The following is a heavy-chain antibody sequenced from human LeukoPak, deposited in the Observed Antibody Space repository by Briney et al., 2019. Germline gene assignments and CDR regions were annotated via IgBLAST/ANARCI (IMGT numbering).Heavy chain of an antibody. CDR1: GFTFSTYW. CDR2: IQQDGSEK. J-gene: IGHJ4*02. Sequence: GGSLRLSCVVSGFTFSTYWMSWVRQAPGKGLEWVANIQQDGSEKYYVDSVKGRFTISRDNAKNSLYLQMNSLRAEDTAVYYCARDRGYSYGYVYWGQGTLVTVSS. CDR3: ARDRGYSYGYVY. D-gene: IGHD5-18*01. V-gene: IGHV3-7*01.